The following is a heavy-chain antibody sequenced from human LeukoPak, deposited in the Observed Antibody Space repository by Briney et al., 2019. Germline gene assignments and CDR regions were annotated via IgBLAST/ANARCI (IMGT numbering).Heavy chain of an antibody. D-gene: IGHD3-10*01. V-gene: IGHV3-11*04. CDR1: GFTFSDYY. Sequence: GGSLRLSCAASGFTFSDYYMSWIRQTPGKGLEWVSYISSSGTKTYYADSVKGRFTISRDNAKNSLYLQMNSLRPEDTAMYYCARVRTTGSYYGMDVWGQGTTVTVSS. CDR3: ARVRTTGSYYGMDV. J-gene: IGHJ6*02. CDR2: ISSSGTKT.